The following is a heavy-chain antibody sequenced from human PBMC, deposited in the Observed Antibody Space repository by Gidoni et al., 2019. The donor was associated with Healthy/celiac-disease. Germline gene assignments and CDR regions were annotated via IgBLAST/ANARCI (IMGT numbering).Heavy chain of an antibody. CDR1: GGSISSSSYY. Sequence: QLQLQESGPGLVKPSETLSLTCTVSGGSISSSSYYWGWIRQPPGKGLEWIGSIYYSGSTYYNPSLKSRVTISVDTSKNQFSLKLSSVTAADTAVYYCASWGGLYYYYGMDVWGQGTTVTVSS. J-gene: IGHJ6*02. V-gene: IGHV4-39*01. CDR2: IYYSGST. CDR3: ASWGGLYYYYGMDV. D-gene: IGHD2-21*01.